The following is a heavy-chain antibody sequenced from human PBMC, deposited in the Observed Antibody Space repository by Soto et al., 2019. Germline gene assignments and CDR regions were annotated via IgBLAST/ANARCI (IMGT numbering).Heavy chain of an antibody. CDR1: GLTFSAYS. CDR2: ISYDGSKK. D-gene: IGHD2-8*01. J-gene: IGHJ3*02. CDR3: AKASHCNKGRCSLGLIGDRAFDI. V-gene: IGHV3-30*18. Sequence: QARLVESGGGVVQPGRSLRLSCEASGLTFSAYSMHWVRQAPGKGLEWVATISYDGSKKYFGDSVKGRFTISRDNSKSTLYLEMNSLRTEDTAVYYCAKASHCNKGRCSLGLIGDRAFDIWGQGTMVTVSS.